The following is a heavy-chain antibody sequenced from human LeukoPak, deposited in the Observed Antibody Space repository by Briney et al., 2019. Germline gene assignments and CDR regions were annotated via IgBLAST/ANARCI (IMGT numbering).Heavy chain of an antibody. Sequence: PSETLSLTCAVYGGSFSGYYWSWIRQPPGKGLEWIGEINHSGSTNYNPSLKSRVTISVDTSKNQFSLKLSSVTAADTAVYYCARAGWDYGDFHFDYWGQGTLVTVSS. CDR2: INHSGST. D-gene: IGHD4-17*01. V-gene: IGHV4-34*01. CDR3: ARAGWDYGDFHFDY. J-gene: IGHJ4*02. CDR1: GGSFSGYY.